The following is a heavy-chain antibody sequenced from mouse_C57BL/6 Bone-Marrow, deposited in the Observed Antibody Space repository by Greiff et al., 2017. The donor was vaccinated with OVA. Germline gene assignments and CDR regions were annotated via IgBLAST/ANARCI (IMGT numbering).Heavy chain of an antibody. D-gene: IGHD3-3*01. Sequence: EVKLMESGPELVKPGASVKISCKASGYSFTGYYMHWVKQSHGNILDWIGYIYPYNGVSSYNQKFKGKATLTVDKSSSTAYMALRSLTSEDSAVSYCARGGWAVCAVDEGGKGTRVSVSS. CDR2: IYPYNGVS. CDR3: ARGGWAVCAVDE. V-gene: IGHV1-31*01. J-gene: IGHJ4*01. CDR1: GYSFTGYY.